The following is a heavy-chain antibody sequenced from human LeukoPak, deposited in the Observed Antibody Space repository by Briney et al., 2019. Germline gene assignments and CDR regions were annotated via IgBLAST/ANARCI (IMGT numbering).Heavy chain of an antibody. CDR3: ARELQLDRYNWFDP. D-gene: IGHD1-1*01. CDR2: IYYSGST. CDR1: GGSISSYY. V-gene: IGHV4-59*12. J-gene: IGHJ5*02. Sequence: SETLSLTCTVSGGSISSYYWSWIRQPPGKGLEWIGYIYYSGSTNYNPSLKSRVTISVDTSKNQFSLKLSSVTAADTAVYYCARELQLDRYNWFDPWGQGTLVTVSS.